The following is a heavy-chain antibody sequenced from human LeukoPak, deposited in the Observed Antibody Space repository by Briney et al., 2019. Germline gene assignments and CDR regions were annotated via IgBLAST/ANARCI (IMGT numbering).Heavy chain of an antibody. V-gene: IGHV4-4*08. Sequence: SETLSLTCTVSGGSITGYHWSWIRQPPGKGLEWIGYIYSSETTNYKPSLKSRVTISAETSKNQFSLKLTSVTAADTAIYYCARRNDFDIWGQGTMVTVSS. CDR3: ARRNDFDI. CDR1: GGSITGYH. J-gene: IGHJ3*02. CDR2: IYSSETT.